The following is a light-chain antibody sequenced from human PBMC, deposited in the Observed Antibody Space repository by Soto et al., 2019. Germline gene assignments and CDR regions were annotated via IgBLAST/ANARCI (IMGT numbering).Light chain of an antibody. CDR1: QGIRSS. J-gene: IGKJ1*01. CDR2: EAS. Sequence: AIQLTQSPSSLSASVGDRVTITCRASQGIRSSLAWFQQKAGNPPKVLIYEASVLETGVSSRFSGSGSGTYFTLSISSLQPEDFATYYCQQFNSYPWTFGQGTTVEVK. V-gene: IGKV1-13*02. CDR3: QQFNSYPWT.